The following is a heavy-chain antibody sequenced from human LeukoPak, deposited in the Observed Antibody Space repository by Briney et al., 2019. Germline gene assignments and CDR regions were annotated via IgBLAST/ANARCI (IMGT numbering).Heavy chain of an antibody. CDR2: ISSSGSFI. CDR1: GFTFSSYE. D-gene: IGHD5-24*01. J-gene: IGHJ6*03. Sequence: PGGSLRLSCTASGFTFSSYEVNWVRQAPGKGLEWVSDISSSGSFIYYADSVKGRFITSRDNAKNSLYLQLNSLRAEDTAVYYCARTLYNTGSYYMDVWGKGTTVTVSS. CDR3: ARTLYNTGSYYMDV. V-gene: IGHV3-48*03.